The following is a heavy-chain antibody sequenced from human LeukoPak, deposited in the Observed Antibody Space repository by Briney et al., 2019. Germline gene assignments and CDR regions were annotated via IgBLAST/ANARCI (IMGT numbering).Heavy chain of an antibody. J-gene: IGHJ5*01. V-gene: IGHV5-51*01. D-gene: IGHD6-25*01. CDR2: IYPGDSDT. Sequence: HGEPLKISCKGSGYSFSNYWTAWVRQMPGKGLEWMGIIYPGDSDTKYSRSFQGQVIISADKSTTTAYLQWSSLKASDTAMYYCARRQAAAVNWFDSWGQGTLVTVSS. CDR3: ARRQAAAVNWFDS. CDR1: GYSFSNYW.